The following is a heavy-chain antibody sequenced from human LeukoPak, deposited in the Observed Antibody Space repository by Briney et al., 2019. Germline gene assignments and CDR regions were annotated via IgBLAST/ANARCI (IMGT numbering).Heavy chain of an antibody. CDR3: ARGFYGSGSYWVDY. D-gene: IGHD3-10*01. V-gene: IGHV4-34*01. Sequence: SETLSLTCAVYGGSFSGYYWSWIRQPPGKGLEWIGEINHSGSTNYNPSLKSRVTISVDTSKNQFSLKLSSVTAADTAVYYCARGFYGSGSYWVDYWGQGTLVTVSS. CDR1: GGSFSGYY. CDR2: INHSGST. J-gene: IGHJ4*02.